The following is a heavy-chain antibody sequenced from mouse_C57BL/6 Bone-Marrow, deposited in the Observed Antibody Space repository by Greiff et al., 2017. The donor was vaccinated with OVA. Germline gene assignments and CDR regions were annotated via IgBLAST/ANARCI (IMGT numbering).Heavy chain of an antibody. V-gene: IGHV5-4*01. J-gene: IGHJ3*01. D-gene: IGHD1-1*01. CDR3: ARDGAGVAKDWFAY. Sequence: EVQVVESGGGLVKPGGSLKLSCAASGFTFSSYAMSWVRQTPEKRLEWVATISDGGSYTYYPDNVKGRFTISRDNAKNNLYLQMSHLKSEDTAMYYCARDGAGVAKDWFAYWGQGTLVTVSA. CDR2: ISDGGSYT. CDR1: GFTFSSYA.